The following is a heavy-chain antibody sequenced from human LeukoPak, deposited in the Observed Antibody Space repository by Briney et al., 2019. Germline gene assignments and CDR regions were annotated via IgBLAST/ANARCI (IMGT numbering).Heavy chain of an antibody. Sequence: PGGSLRLSCAASGFTFSSYWMHWVRQAPGKGLVWVSRINSDGSSTSYADSVKGRFTISRDNAKNTLYLQMNSLRAEDTAVYYCARVRGYCSGGSCYRDLALDIWGQGTMVTVSS. D-gene: IGHD2-15*01. CDR1: GFTFSSYW. CDR3: ARVRGYCSGGSCYRDLALDI. CDR2: INSDGSST. J-gene: IGHJ3*02. V-gene: IGHV3-74*01.